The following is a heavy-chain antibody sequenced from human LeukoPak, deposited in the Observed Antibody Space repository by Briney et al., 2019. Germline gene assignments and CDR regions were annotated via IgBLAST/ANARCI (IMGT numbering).Heavy chain of an antibody. Sequence: PSETLSLTCAVYGGSFRGYYWSWIRQPPGKGLEWIGEINHSGSTNYNPSLKSRVTISVDTSKNQFSLKLSSVTAADTAVYYCARGEYCSSTSCYVRWFDPWGQGTLVTVSS. V-gene: IGHV4-34*01. CDR2: INHSGST. CDR1: GGSFRGYY. CDR3: ARGEYCSSTSCYVRWFDP. J-gene: IGHJ5*02. D-gene: IGHD2-2*01.